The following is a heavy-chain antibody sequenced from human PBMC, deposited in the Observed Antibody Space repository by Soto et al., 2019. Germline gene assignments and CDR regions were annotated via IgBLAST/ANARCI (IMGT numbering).Heavy chain of an antibody. V-gene: IGHV1-69*13. CDR2: IIPIFGTA. CDR3: RWGYFDWLYIHDAFDI. J-gene: IGHJ3*02. CDR1: GGTFSSYA. Sequence: ASVKVSCKASGGTFSSYAISWVRQAPGQGLEWMGGIIPIFGTANYEQKFQGRVTITADESTSTAYMELSSLRSEDTAVYYCRWGYFDWLYIHDAFDIWGQGTMVTVSS. D-gene: IGHD3-9*01.